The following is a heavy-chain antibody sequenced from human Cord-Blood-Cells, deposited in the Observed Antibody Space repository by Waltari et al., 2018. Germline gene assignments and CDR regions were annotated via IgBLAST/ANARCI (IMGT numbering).Heavy chain of an antibody. CDR3: SRDRCGGDCSSPDWYFDL. D-gene: IGHD2-21*01. CDR1: GGTFSSYT. V-gene: IGHV1-69*08. CDR2: ITPILGIA. J-gene: IGHJ2*01. Sequence: QVQLVQSGAEVKKPGSSVKVSCKASGGTFSSYTISWVRQAPGKGLEWMGRITPILGIANYAQKFQGRVTITADKSTSTAYMELSSLRSEDTAVYYCSRDRCGGDCSSPDWYFDLWGRGTLVTVSS.